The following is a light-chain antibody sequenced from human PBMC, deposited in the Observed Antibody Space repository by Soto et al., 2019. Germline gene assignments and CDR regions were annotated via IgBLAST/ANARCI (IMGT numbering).Light chain of an antibody. CDR2: GAS. J-gene: IGKJ3*01. Sequence: EIVMTQSPATLSVSPGERATLSCRASQSISANLAWYQQKSGQAPRLLIYGASTRATGVSDRFSGSGSGTEFTLTISSLQSEDLAVFYCQQYSSWPFTFGPGTKVDLK. CDR1: QSISAN. V-gene: IGKV3-15*01. CDR3: QQYSSWPFT.